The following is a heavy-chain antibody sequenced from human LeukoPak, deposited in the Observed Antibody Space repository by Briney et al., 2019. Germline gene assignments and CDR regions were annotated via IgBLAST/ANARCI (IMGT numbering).Heavy chain of an antibody. CDR1: GGTFSSYA. Sequence: SVKVSCKASGGTFSSYAISWVRQAPGQGLEWMGGIIPIFGTANYAQKFQGRVTITADKSTSTACMELSSLRSEDTAVYYCARSIAARPPRYWGQGTLVTVSS. V-gene: IGHV1-69*06. CDR2: IIPIFGTA. D-gene: IGHD6-6*01. CDR3: ARSIAARPPRY. J-gene: IGHJ4*02.